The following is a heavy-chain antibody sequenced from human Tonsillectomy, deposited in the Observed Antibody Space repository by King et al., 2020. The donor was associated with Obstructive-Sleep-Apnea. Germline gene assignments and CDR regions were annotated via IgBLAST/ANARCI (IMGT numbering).Heavy chain of an antibody. D-gene: IGHD3-10*01. V-gene: IGHV2-5*02. Sequence: ITLKESGPTLVKPTQTLTLTCTFSGFSLTTDGVGVGWIRQPPGKALEWLALFYWDDDRSYSPSLRSRLTLTKDTSKNQVVLTMTNMGPVDTATYYCSHSSRVPVRIPGVSPYYFDYWGQGTLVTVSS. CDR2: FYWDDDR. CDR3: SHSSRVPVRIPGVSPYYFDY. J-gene: IGHJ4*02. CDR1: GFSLTTDGVG.